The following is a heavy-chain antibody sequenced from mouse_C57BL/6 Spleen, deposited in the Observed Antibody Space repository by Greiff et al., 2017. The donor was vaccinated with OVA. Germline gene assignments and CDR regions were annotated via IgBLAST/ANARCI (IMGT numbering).Heavy chain of an antibody. J-gene: IGHJ2*01. D-gene: IGHD1-1*02. CDR2: INPNNGGT. CDR3: ARGYYGS. V-gene: IGHV1-26*01. CDR1: GYTFTDYY. Sequence: VQLQQSGPELVKPGASVKISCKASGYTFTDYYMNWVKQSHGKSLEWIGDINPNNGGTSYNQKFKGKATLTVDKSSSTAYMELRSLTSEDSAVYYCARGYYGSWGKGTTLTVSS.